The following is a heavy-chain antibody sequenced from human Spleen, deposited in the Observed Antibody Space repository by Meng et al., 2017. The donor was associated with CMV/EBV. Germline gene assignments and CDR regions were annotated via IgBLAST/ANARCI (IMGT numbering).Heavy chain of an antibody. CDR1: YPFISCG. CDR2: SSGYNGRT. V-gene: IGHV1-18*01. D-gene: IGHD3-9*01. Sequence: YPFISCGISVVRQARGEGLGLLWWSSGYNGRTNSAQSFRGRLTLTADTSTSTAYMELRNLRSDDTAVYFCARDYYDIAGHEYDCFDPWGQGTLVTVSS. J-gene: IGHJ5*02. CDR3: ARDYYDIAGHEYDCFDP.